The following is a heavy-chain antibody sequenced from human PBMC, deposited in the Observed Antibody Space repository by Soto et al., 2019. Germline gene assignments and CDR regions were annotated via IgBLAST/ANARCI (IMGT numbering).Heavy chain of an antibody. CDR1: GYTFTSYD. V-gene: IGHV1-8*01. CDR3: ARGRDSGYDRPFYSSSWYVRNARGMDV. Sequence: GASVEVSCKASGYTFTSYDISWVRQATGQGLEWMGWMNPNSGNTGYAQKFQGRVTMTRNTSISTAYMELSSLRSEDTAVYYCARGRDSGYDRPFYSSSWYVRNARGMDVWGQGTTVTVSS. D-gene: IGHD6-13*01. CDR2: MNPNSGNT. J-gene: IGHJ6*02.